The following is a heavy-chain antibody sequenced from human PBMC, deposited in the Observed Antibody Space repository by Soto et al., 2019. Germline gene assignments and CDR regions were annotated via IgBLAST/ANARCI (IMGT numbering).Heavy chain of an antibody. J-gene: IGHJ6*03. D-gene: IGHD3-3*01. CDR1: GGSISSYY. CDR3: ARQRRVVTDYYYYMDV. V-gene: IGHV4-59*08. Sequence: SETLSLTCTVSGGSISSYYWSWIRQPPGKGLEWIGYIYYSGSTNYNPSLKSRVTISVDTSKNQFSLKLSSVTAADTAVYYCARQRRVVTDYYYYMDVWGKGTTVTVSS. CDR2: IYYSGST.